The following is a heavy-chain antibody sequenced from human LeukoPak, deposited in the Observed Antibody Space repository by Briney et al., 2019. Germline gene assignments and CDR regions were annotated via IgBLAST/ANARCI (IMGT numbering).Heavy chain of an antibody. CDR3: ARHSADRAFDI. CDR1: GVSIGGYY. J-gene: IGHJ3*02. CDR2: THHSGTT. V-gene: IGHV4-59*08. Sequence: SETLSLTCTVSGVSIGGYYWSWLRQPPGKGLEWLGYTHHSGTTNYNPSVGSRLTTSVDTSRKQVSLKLSSVAAADTAVYYCARHSADRAFDIWGQGTMVTVSS. D-gene: IGHD6-25*01.